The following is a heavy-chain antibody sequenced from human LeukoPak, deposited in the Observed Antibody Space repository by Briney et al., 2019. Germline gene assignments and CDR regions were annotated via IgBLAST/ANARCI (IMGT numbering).Heavy chain of an antibody. CDR3: ARVPITGTTWYFDY. J-gene: IGHJ4*02. V-gene: IGHV4-59*01. CDR2: IYYSGST. CDR1: GGSISSYY. Sequence: SETLSLTCTVSGGSISSYYWSWIRQPPGKGLEWIGYIYYSGSTNYNPSLKSRVTISVDTSTHQFSLKLSSVTAADTAVYYCARVPITGTTWYFDYWGQGTLVTVSS. D-gene: IGHD1-14*01.